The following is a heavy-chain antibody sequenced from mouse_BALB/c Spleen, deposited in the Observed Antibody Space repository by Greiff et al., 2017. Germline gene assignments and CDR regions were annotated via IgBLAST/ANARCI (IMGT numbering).Heavy chain of an antibody. CDR3: SSIYYDYDDAMDY. D-gene: IGHD2-4*01. CDR2: IWAGGST. CDR1: GFSLTSYG. J-gene: IGHJ4*01. Sequence: VKLMESGPGLVAPSQSLSITCTVSGFSLTSYGVHWVRQPPGKGLEWLGVIWAGGSTNYNSALMSRLSISKDNSKSQVFLKMNSLQTDDTAMYYCSSIYYDYDDAMDYWGQGTAGTVSS. V-gene: IGHV2-9*02.